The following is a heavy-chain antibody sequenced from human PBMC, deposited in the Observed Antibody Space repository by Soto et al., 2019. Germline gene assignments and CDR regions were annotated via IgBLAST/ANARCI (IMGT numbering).Heavy chain of an antibody. CDR3: ARESRPTGYRGKCFDFDY. Sequence: QVHLVQSGPEVKRPGASVQVSCKTSGYSFTDYFLHWVRQAPGQGLEWMGWVNSKSGGTNYAQKFQGRVSMTRETSLNTAYMDLNSLSSDDTAVYYCARESRPTGYRGKCFDFDYWGLGTLVTVSS. CDR1: GYSFTDYF. CDR2: VNSKSGGT. V-gene: IGHV1-2*02. J-gene: IGHJ4*02. D-gene: IGHD1-26*01.